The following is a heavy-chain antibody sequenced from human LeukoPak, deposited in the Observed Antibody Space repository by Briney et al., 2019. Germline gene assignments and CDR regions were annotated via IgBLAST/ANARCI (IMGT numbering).Heavy chain of an antibody. J-gene: IGHJ4*02. CDR3: AKEETSTVWD. CDR1: GGSISSGGNY. D-gene: IGHD3-16*01. V-gene: IGHV4-30-2*01. Sequence: SETLSLTCTVSGGSISSGGNYWSWIRQPPGKGLEWIGYIYRSGSTYYNPSLKSRVTISVDTSKNQFSLKLNSMTAADTAVYYCAKEETSTVWDWGQGTLVTVSS. CDR2: IYRSGST.